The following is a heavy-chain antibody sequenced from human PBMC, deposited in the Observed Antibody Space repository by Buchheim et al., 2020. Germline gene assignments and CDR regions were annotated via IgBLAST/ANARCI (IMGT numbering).Heavy chain of an antibody. CDR1: GFIFSDYY. CDR3: ARGGNYYDSSGYFSGFDY. Sequence: QVQLVESGGGLVKPGGSLRLSCAASGFIFSDYYMSWIRQAPGKGLEWVSYISSSRSYTNYADSVKGRSTISRDNAKKTLYLQMNSLRVEDTAVYYCARGGNYYDSSGYFSGFDYWGQGTL. D-gene: IGHD3-22*01. CDR2: ISSSRSYT. V-gene: IGHV3-11*05. J-gene: IGHJ4*02.